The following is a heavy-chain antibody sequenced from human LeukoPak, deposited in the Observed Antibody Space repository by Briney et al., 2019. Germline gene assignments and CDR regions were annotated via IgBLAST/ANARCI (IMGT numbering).Heavy chain of an antibody. CDR1: GYTFTGYY. Sequence: GASVKVSCKVSGYTFTGYYMHWVRQAPGQGLEWMGWVNPNSGATSYAQRFQGRVTMTRDTSISTAYMELSRLRSDDTAIYYCARFYYDTSGPREGFDYWGQGTLVTVSS. CDR3: ARFYYDTSGPREGFDY. D-gene: IGHD3-22*01. J-gene: IGHJ4*02. CDR2: VNPNSGAT. V-gene: IGHV1-2*02.